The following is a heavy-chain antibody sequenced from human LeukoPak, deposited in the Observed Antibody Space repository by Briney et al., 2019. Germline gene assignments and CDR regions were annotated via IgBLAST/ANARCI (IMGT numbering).Heavy chain of an antibody. J-gene: IGHJ4*02. CDR2: ISSTGTNI. V-gene: IGHV3-48*03. CDR1: GFTLSSYE. D-gene: IGHD3-10*01. Sequence: PGGPLRLSCAASGFTLSSYEMNWVRRAPGKGLEWVSYISSTGTNIYYYADSVKGRFTISRDDAKNTLYLQMNSLRAEDTAVYYCASGANYFDYWGQGTLVTVS. CDR3: ASGANYFDY.